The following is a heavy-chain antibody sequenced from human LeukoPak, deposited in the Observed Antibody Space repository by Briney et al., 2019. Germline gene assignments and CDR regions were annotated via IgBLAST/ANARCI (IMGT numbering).Heavy chain of an antibody. CDR3: ARALYDYVWGSYRIDAFDI. CDR2: INPNSGGT. D-gene: IGHD3-16*02. V-gene: IGHV1-2*02. CDR1: GYTFTGYY. Sequence: ASVKVSCKASGYTFTGYYMHWVRQAPGQGLEWMGWINPNSGGTNYAQKFQGRVTMTRDTSIRTAYMELSRLRSDDTAVYYCARALYDYVWGSYRIDAFDIWGQGTMVTVSS. J-gene: IGHJ3*02.